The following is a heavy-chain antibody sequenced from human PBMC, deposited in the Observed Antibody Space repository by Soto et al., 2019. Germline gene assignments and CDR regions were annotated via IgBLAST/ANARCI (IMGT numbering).Heavy chain of an antibody. V-gene: IGHV1-24*01. D-gene: IGHD3-22*01. CDR2: FDPEDGET. J-gene: IGHJ6*02. CDR1: GYTLTGLS. CDR3: ARAAYYYDSSGYYPQDYGMDV. Sequence: ASVKVSCKVSGYTLTGLSMHWVRQAPGKGLEWMGGFDPEDGETIYAQKFQGRVTMTEDTSTDTAYMELSSLRSEDTAVYYCARAAYYYDSSGYYPQDYGMDVWGQGTTVTVSS.